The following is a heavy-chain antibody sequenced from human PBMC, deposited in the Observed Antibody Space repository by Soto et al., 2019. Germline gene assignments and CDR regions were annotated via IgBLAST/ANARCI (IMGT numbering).Heavy chain of an antibody. CDR1: GYTLTELS. CDR2: INPNSGGT. V-gene: IGHV1-2*04. J-gene: IGHJ3*02. CDR3: ATSLHYYDSSGYPHDAFDI. D-gene: IGHD3-22*01. Sequence: ASVKVSCKVSGYTLTELSMHWVRQAPGKGLEWMGWINPNSGGTNYAQKFQGWVTMTRDTSISTAYMELSRLRSDDTAVYYCATSLHYYDSSGYPHDAFDIWGQGTMVTVSS.